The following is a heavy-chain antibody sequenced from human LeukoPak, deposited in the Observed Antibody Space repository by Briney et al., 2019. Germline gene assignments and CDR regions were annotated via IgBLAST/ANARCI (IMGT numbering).Heavy chain of an antibody. D-gene: IGHD6-19*01. CDR1: GLTFSNSP. Sequence: QPGGSLRLSCAASGLTFSNSPMHWVRQAPGKGLEWVAVIGRDGSAKYEVDSEKGRFTISRDNSKNTLYLEINNLSVEDTAVYYCAREMGSSGRAGFFDYWGQGTLVTVSS. V-gene: IGHV3-30-3*01. CDR3: AREMGSSGRAGFFDY. J-gene: IGHJ4*02. CDR2: IGRDGSAK.